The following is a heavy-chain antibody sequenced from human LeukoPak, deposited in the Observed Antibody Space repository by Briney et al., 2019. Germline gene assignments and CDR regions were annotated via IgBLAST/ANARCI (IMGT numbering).Heavy chain of an antibody. V-gene: IGHV3-48*01. D-gene: IGHD3-10*01. J-gene: IGHJ4*02. CDR3: AREGAYYYGSGSYYLFDY. Sequence: PGGSLRLSCTVSGFTVSSNSMNWVRQAPGKGLEWVSYISSSSSTIYYADSVKGRFTISRDNAKNSLYLQMNSLRAEDTAVYYCAREGAYYYGSGSYYLFDYWGQGTLVTVSS. CDR2: ISSSSSTI. CDR1: GFTVSSNS.